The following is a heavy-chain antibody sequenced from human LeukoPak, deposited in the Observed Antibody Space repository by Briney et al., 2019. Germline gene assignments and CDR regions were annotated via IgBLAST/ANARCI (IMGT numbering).Heavy chain of an antibody. CDR1: GGSISSGDYY. CDR2: IYHSGST. CDR3: ARGPDSSGYYYFDY. D-gene: IGHD3-22*01. J-gene: IGHJ4*02. Sequence: SETLSLTCTVSGGSISSGDYYWSWIRQPPGKGLEWIGYIYHSGSTYYNPSLKSRVIISVDTSKNQFSLKLSSVTAADTAVYYYARGPDSSGYYYFDYWGQGTLVTVAS. V-gene: IGHV4-30-4*01.